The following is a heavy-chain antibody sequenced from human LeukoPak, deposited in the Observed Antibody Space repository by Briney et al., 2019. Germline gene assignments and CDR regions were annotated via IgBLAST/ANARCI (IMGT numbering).Heavy chain of an antibody. J-gene: IGHJ4*02. V-gene: IGHV3-23*01. CDR1: GFTFSNYA. D-gene: IGHD6-19*01. CDR2: ITSSGSGT. Sequence: GGSQRLSCAASGFTFSNYAMSWVRQAPGKGLEWVSTITSSGSGTYYADSVKGRFTISRDNSKNTLYLQMNSLRVEDTAVYYCAKARRWLEYYFDYWGQGTLVTVSS. CDR3: AKARRWLEYYFDY.